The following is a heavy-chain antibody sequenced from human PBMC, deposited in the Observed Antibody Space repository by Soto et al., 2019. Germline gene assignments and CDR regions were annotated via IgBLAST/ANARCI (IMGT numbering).Heavy chain of an antibody. J-gene: IGHJ6*02. Sequence: SETLSLICDVYGGSLSGYYWSWIRHPPGKGLEGSGEFNHSGSNNYNPSLKRRVTISVDTSKNQFTLLLSSYAAPATAVSYFARGQGVVVPAAPRSMDVWGQGTTVAVAS. V-gene: IGHV4-34*01. CDR1: GGSLSGYY. D-gene: IGHD2-2*01. CDR3: ARGQGVVVPAAPRSMDV. CDR2: FNHSGSN.